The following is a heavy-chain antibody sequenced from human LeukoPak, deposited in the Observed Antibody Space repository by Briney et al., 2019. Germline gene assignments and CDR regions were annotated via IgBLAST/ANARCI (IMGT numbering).Heavy chain of an antibody. CDR2: IYPGDSGT. CDR3: ARPFRGGDSCPGY. Sequence: GESLKISCDGSGYSFTNYRIGWGRQMPGQRVEWMGIIYPGDSGTSYSPSFQGQVTISADKSISTAYLQWSSLKASDTAMYYCARPFRGGDSCPGYWGQGTLVTVSS. V-gene: IGHV5-51*01. D-gene: IGHD2-15*01. CDR1: GYSFTNYR. J-gene: IGHJ4*02.